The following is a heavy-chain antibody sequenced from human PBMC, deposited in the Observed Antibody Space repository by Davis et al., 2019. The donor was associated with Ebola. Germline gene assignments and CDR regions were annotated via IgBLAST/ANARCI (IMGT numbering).Heavy chain of an antibody. V-gene: IGHV1-69*13. Sequence: SVKVSCKVSGYRFTSYGISWVRQAPGQGLEWMGGIIPMFRSPNYAQKFQGRVTITADESTRTVYLELSSLRSEDTAVYYCARDAYSNYPVYYYGMDVWGQGTTVTVSS. J-gene: IGHJ6*02. CDR1: GYRFTSYG. CDR2: IIPMFRSP. CDR3: ARDAYSNYPVYYYGMDV. D-gene: IGHD4-11*01.